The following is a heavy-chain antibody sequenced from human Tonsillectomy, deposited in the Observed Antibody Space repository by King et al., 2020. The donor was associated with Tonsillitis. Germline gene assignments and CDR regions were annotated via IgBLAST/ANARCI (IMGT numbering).Heavy chain of an antibody. J-gene: IGHJ6*04. Sequence: VQLVESGGGVVQPGRSLRLSCAASGFTFSKFAINWVRQAPGKGLEWVSIISYDALNKYYADSVKGRFTISRDNSKNKMFLQMNSLRPEDTAVYYCARDRPPDQYPYSYYYFYHMDVWGKGTTVTVSS. V-gene: IGHV3-30*04. D-gene: IGHD2-15*01. CDR2: ISYDALNK. CDR3: ARDRPPDQYPYSYYYFYHMDV. CDR1: GFTFSKFA.